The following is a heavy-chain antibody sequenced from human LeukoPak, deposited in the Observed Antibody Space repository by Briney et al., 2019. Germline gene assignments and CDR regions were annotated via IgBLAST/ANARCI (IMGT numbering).Heavy chain of an antibody. D-gene: IGHD6-13*01. V-gene: IGHV4-31*03. CDR1: GGSISSGGYY. J-gene: IGHJ4*02. CDR2: IYYSGST. Sequence: LSETLSLTCTVSGGSISSGGYYWSWIRQHPGKGLEWIGYIYYSGSTYYNPSLKSRVTISVDTSKNQFSLKLSSVTAADTAVYYCARGSGIAAAGVDYWGQGTLVTVSS. CDR3: ARGSGIAAAGVDY.